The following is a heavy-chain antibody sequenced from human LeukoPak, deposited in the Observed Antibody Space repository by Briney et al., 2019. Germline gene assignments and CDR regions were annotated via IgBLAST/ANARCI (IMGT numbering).Heavy chain of an antibody. D-gene: IGHD3-9*01. V-gene: IGHV1-3*01. Sequence: ASVKVSCKASGYTFTSYAMHWVRQAPGQRLEWMGWINAGDGNTKYSQKFQGRVTITRDTSASTAYMELSSLRSEDTAVYYCAREWYSGVSRYFDWLLRRGGWFDPWGQGTLVTVSS. J-gene: IGHJ5*02. CDR3: AREWYSGVSRYFDWLLRRGGWFDP. CDR1: GYTFTSYA. CDR2: INAGDGNT.